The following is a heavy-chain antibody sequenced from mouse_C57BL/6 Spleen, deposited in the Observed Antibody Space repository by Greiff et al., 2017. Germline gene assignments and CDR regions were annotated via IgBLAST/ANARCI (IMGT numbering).Heavy chain of an antibody. J-gene: IGHJ1*03. CDR2: IDPSDSYT. D-gene: IGHD1-1*01. V-gene: IGHV1-50*01. CDR3: ARSHCGSSYDWYFDV. CDR1: GYTFTSYW. Sequence: QVQLQQPGAELVKPGASVKLSCKASGYTFTSYWMQWVKQRPGQGLEWIGEIDPSDSYTNYNQKFKGKATVTVDTSSSTAYMQRSSLTSEDSAVYYCARSHCGSSYDWYFDVWGTGTTVTVSS.